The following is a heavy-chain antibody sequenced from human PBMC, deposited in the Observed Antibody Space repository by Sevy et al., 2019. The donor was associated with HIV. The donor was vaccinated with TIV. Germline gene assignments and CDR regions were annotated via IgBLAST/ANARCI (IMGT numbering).Heavy chain of an antibody. CDR2: IYHSGNT. Sequence: SETLSLTCAVSGSSISSGYYWGWIRQPPGKGLEWIGSIYHSGNTYYNPSLKSRVTISVDTSKNQFSLNLGSVSAADTAVYYCAREYCSGGDCYLDWFDPWGQGTLVTVSS. D-gene: IGHD2-15*01. V-gene: IGHV4-38-2*02. J-gene: IGHJ5*02. CDR3: AREYCSGGDCYLDWFDP. CDR1: GSSISSGYY.